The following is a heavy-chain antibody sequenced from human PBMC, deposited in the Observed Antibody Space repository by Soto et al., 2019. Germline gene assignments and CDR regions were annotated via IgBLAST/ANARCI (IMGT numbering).Heavy chain of an antibody. CDR3: AKDWDNVLVVAATNCDMDV. CDR1: GFTFSSYG. D-gene: IGHD2-15*01. J-gene: IGHJ6*02. V-gene: IGHV3-30*18. Sequence: QVQLVESGGGVVQPGRSLRLSCAASGFTFSSYGMHWVRQAPGKGLEWVAVISYDGSNKYYADYVKGRFTISRDKSKNTLYLQMNSLRSEDTAVYYCAKDWDNVLVVAATNCDMDVLCQGTTVTVSS. CDR2: ISYDGSNK.